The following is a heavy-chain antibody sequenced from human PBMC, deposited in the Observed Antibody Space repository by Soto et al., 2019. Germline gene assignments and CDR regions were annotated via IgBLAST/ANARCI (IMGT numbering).Heavy chain of an antibody. D-gene: IGHD5-18*01. Sequence: ASVKVSCKASGYTFTSYYMHWVRQAPGQGLEWMGIINPSGGGTSYAQKFQGRVTMTRDTSTSTVYMELSSLRSEDTAVYYCAPEVESGYSYGYREFWRQGTLVSV. CDR1: GYTFTSYY. CDR2: INPSGGGT. CDR3: APEVESGYSYGYREF. V-gene: IGHV1-46*01. J-gene: IGHJ1*01.